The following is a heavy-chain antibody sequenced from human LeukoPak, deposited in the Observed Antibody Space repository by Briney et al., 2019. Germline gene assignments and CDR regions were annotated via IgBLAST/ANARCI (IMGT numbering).Heavy chain of an antibody. D-gene: IGHD5-18*01. CDR2: MNPNSGNT. CDR3: ALGYSLDHAIDY. J-gene: IGHJ4*02. V-gene: IGHV1-8*01. CDR1: GYTFTSYD. Sequence: ASVKVSCKASGYTFTSYDINWVRQATGQGLEWMGWMNPNSGNTGYAQKFQGRVTMTRNTSISTAYMELSSLRSEDTAVYYCALGYSLDHAIDYWGQGTLVTVSS.